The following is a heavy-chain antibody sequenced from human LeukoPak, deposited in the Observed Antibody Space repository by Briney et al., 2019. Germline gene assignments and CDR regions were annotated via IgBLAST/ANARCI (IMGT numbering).Heavy chain of an antibody. J-gene: IGHJ3*02. CDR2: TWWNSGSI. CDR1: GFTLDDFA. D-gene: IGHD2-2*01. CDR3: AKDRRGLYQLLFAFDI. Sequence: PGRSLRLSCAASGFTLDDFAMHWLRHTPGKGLEWGSETWWNSGSIPYPDSVKDRFTISRDNAKNSLYLQMNSLRAEDTALYYCAKDRRGLYQLLFAFDIWGQGTMVTVYS. V-gene: IGHV3-9*01.